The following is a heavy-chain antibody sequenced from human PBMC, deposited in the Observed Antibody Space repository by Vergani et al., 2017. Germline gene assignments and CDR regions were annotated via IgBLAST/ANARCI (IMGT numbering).Heavy chain of an antibody. CDR1: GFDFTTYW. CDR2: IYPDDSDN. D-gene: IGHD2-2*02. J-gene: IGHJ4*02. V-gene: IGHV5-51*01. Sequence: EVPLVQSGAEVKKPGESLKISCETSGFDFTTYWVGWVRQMPGKGLECVGIIYPDDSDNRYNPSFQGRFTISADKSLNTTYLQWSTLRASDTAMYFCARLPYTMYYFDYWAQGTLVSVSS. CDR3: ARLPYTMYYFDY.